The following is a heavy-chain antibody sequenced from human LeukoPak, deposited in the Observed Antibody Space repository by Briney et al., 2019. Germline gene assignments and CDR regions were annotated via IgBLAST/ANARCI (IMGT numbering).Heavy chain of an antibody. Sequence: SETLSLTCAVSGASINNNYWTWVRQPPGKGLEWIGYIYSNGNTNYNPSLKGRVTMSIETSKNQFSLQLPSVTAADTAVYYCASGTFDGPLYGTYWYFHVWARGTLLTVSS. CDR2: IYSNGNT. D-gene: IGHD1-14*01. V-gene: IGHV4-59*01. CDR1: GASINNNY. CDR3: ASGTFDGPLYGTYWYFHV. J-gene: IGHJ2*01.